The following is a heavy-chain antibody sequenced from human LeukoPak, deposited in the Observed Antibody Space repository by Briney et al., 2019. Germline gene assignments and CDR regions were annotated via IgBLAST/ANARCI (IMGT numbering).Heavy chain of an antibody. D-gene: IGHD6-19*01. V-gene: IGHV3-48*03. Sequence: GGSLRPSCAASGFIFSNYQMNWVRQAPGKGLEWVSYISSSGTTIYYADSVNGRFTISRDNAKHALYLQMNSLRAEDTAVYYLSGENEGYSSGWFDYWGQGTLVTVSS. J-gene: IGHJ4*02. CDR1: GFIFSNYQ. CDR3: SGENEGYSSGWFDY. CDR2: ISSSGTTI.